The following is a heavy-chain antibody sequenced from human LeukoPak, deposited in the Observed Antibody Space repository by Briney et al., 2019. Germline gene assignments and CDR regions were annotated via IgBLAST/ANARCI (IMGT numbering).Heavy chain of an antibody. V-gene: IGHV3-15*01. CDR2: IKSESDGGTT. CDR3: TTSGWFDH. J-gene: IGHJ5*02. Sequence: GGSLRLSCVASRFAFSQAWMSWVRQAPGKGLEWVGRIKSESDGGTTDYAAPVKGRFTISRDDSKNTLFLQMNSLQTEDTAVYYCTTSGWFDHWAQGTLVTVSS. CDR1: RFAFSQAW. D-gene: IGHD1-26*01.